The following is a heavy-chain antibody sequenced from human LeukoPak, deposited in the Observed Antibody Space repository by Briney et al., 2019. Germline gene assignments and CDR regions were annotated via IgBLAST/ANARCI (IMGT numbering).Heavy chain of an antibody. V-gene: IGHV3-21*06. D-gene: IGHD2-21*02. J-gene: IGHJ4*02. CDR1: GFAFSSYS. CDR2: ISGSTGHS. Sequence: PGGSLRLSCAASGFAFSSYSMNWVRQAPGKGLEWVSSISGSTGHSYYADTVKGRFAISRDNAKNSLYLQMNSLRAEDTAVYFCARGGTYCGNDCYGTNCWGQGTLVTVSS. CDR3: ARGGTYCGNDCYGTNC.